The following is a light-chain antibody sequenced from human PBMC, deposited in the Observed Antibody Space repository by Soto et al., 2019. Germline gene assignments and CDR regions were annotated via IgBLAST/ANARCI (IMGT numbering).Light chain of an antibody. Sequence: EIVLTQSPGTLSLSPWERATLSCRASQSLSSSYLSWYQQKPGQAPRLLIYGASSRATGIPDRFSGSGSGTDFTLTISSLEPEDFAVYYCQQRSNWPITFGQGTRLEI. CDR3: QQRSNWPIT. CDR2: GAS. J-gene: IGKJ5*01. V-gene: IGKV3D-20*02. CDR1: QSLSSSY.